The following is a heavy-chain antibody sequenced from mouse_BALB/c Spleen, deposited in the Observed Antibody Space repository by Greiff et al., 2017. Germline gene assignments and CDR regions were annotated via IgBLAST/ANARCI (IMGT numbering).Heavy chain of an antibody. CDR3: ARGEDYYGSRGAMDY. Sequence: EVKLVESGGGLVQPGGSLKLSCAASGFTFSSYGMSWVRQTPDKRLELVATINSNGGSTYYPDSVKGRFTISRDNAKNTLYLQMSSLKSEDTAMYYCARGEDYYGSRGAMDYWGQGTSVTVSS. J-gene: IGHJ4*01. V-gene: IGHV5-6-3*01. CDR1: GFTFSSYG. CDR2: INSNGGST. D-gene: IGHD1-1*01.